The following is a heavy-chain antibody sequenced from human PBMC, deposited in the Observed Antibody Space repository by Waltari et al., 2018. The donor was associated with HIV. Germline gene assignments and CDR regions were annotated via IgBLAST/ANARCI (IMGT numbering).Heavy chain of an antibody. V-gene: IGHV3-21*01. Sequence: EVQLLESGGGLVKHGGSLRLSCAASGFTCSIYSMNWVRQAPGKGLEWVSSISTSSSYIYYADSVKGRFTISRDNAKNSLYLQMNSLRAEDTAVYYCATKPSGSGSYYTIVDYWGQGTLVTVSS. D-gene: IGHD3-10*01. CDR3: ATKPSGSGSYYTIVDY. J-gene: IGHJ4*02. CDR1: GFTCSIYS. CDR2: ISTSSSYI.